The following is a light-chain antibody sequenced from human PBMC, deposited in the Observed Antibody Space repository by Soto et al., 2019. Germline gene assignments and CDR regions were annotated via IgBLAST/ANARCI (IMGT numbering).Light chain of an antibody. CDR1: QNVDRY. Sequence: DIQMTQSPSSLSASVRDTVTITCRASQNVDRYLNWYQRKPGQAPKLLIFRASNLQRGVPTRFSGSGSGTHYTLVINSLQHEDFATYYCQQTYSTPLTFGGGTRVEI. CDR3: QQTYSTPLT. V-gene: IGKV1-39*01. J-gene: IGKJ4*01. CDR2: RAS.